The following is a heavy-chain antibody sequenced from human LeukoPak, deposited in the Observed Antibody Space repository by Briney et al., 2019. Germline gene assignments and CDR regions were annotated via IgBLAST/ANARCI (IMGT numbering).Heavy chain of an antibody. Sequence: SETLSLTCTVSGGSISSYYWSWIRQPAGKGLEWIGRIYTSGSTNYNPSLKSRVTVSIDTSKNKFSLKLYSVSAADTALYYCARLYCISTSCYTIEYWGQGTLVTVSS. CDR3: ARLYCISTSCYTIEY. D-gene: IGHD2-2*02. J-gene: IGHJ4*02. V-gene: IGHV4-4*07. CDR2: IYTSGST. CDR1: GGSISSYY.